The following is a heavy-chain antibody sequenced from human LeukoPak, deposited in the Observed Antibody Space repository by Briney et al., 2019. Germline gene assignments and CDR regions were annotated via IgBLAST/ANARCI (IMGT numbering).Heavy chain of an antibody. CDR3: ARDPRATGAFDI. V-gene: IGHV1-8*01. CDR1: GYTFTSYD. J-gene: IGHJ3*02. Sequence: ASVKVSCKASGYTFTSYDINWVRQATGQGLEWMGWMNPNSGNTGYAQKFQGRVTITADKSTSTAYMELSSLRSEDTAVYYCARDPRATGAFDIWGQGTMVTVSS. D-gene: IGHD1-26*01. CDR2: MNPNSGNT.